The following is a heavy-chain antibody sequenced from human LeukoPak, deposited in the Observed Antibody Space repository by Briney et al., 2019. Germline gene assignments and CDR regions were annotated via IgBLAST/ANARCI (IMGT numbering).Heavy chain of an antibody. CDR1: GGSTSRSRDY. Sequence: SETLSLTCSVSGGSTSRSRDYWGWIRQPPGKGLEWIGSIYYSGSTYYNPSLESRVTISVDSSKNQFSLKLPSVTAADTAVYYCAKLWGGQNWNDDWGQGTLVTVSS. CDR3: AKLWGGQNWNDD. V-gene: IGHV4-39*01. J-gene: IGHJ5*02. D-gene: IGHD3-16*01. CDR2: IYYSGST.